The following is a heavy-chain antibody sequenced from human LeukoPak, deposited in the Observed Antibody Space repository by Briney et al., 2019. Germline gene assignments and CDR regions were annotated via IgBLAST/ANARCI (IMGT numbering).Heavy chain of an antibody. Sequence: SETLSLTCTVSGGSINTGGYYWSWIRQHPGKGLEWIGYIYRSGTTYYNPSLKSRVTISIDTSKNQFSLKLSSVTAADTAVYYCARAVGFGARFDYWGQGTLVTVSS. V-gene: IGHV4-31*03. J-gene: IGHJ4*02. D-gene: IGHD3-10*01. CDR2: IYRSGTT. CDR3: ARAVGFGARFDY. CDR1: GGSINTGGYY.